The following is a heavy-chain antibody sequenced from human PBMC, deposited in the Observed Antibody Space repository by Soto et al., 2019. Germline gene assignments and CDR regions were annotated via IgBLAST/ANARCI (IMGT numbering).Heavy chain of an antibody. J-gene: IGHJ4*02. V-gene: IGHV3-30*03. CDR3: VGGQYYFDY. Sequence: GGSLSLSCAASGFPFTTYGMHWVREGPGKGLEWVAVISYDGSNTYYADSVKGRFTISRDNSKNTLYLQMNSLRPEDTALYYCVGGQYYFDYRGQGTLVTVSS. CDR1: GFPFTTYG. CDR2: ISYDGSNT. D-gene: IGHD3-10*01.